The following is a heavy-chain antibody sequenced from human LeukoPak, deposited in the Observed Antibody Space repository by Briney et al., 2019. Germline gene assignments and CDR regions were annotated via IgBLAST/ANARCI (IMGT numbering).Heavy chain of an antibody. V-gene: IGHV3-48*01. CDR2: ISTSSSAI. J-gene: IGHJ4*02. D-gene: IGHD2-2*01. Sequence: GGSLRLSCAASGFIFSSYSMNWVRQAPGKGLEWVPSISTSSSAIYYADSVKGRFTISRDNAKNSLFLQMDSLRAEDTAVYYCARAYCSSTSCFEWGQGTLVTVSS. CDR1: GFIFSSYS. CDR3: ARAYCSSTSCFE.